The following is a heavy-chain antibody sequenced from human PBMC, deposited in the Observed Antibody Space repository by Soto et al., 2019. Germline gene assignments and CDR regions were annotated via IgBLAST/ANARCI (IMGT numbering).Heavy chain of an antibody. CDR1: GYTFAIYG. V-gene: IGHV1-18*01. Sequence: ASVKVSCKASGYTFAIYGSSWVRQAPGQGLEWMGWISAYNGNTNYAQKLQGRVTMTTDTSTSTAYMELRSLRSDDTAVYYCARVEFGENWFDPWGQGTLVTVSS. CDR2: ISAYNGNT. J-gene: IGHJ5*02. D-gene: IGHD3-10*01. CDR3: ARVEFGENWFDP.